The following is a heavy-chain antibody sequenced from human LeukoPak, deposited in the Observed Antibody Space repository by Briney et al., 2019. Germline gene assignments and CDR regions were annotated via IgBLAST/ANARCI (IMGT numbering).Heavy chain of an antibody. CDR2: INTNTENP. CDR1: GYTFTRYA. V-gene: IGHV7-4-1*02. Sequence: ASVKVSCKASGYTFTRYAMSWVRQAPGQGLEWMGWINTNTENPTYAQGFTGRFVFSLDTSVSTAYLQISNLKAEDTAVYYCARDRGDFDYWGQGTRVTVSS. D-gene: IGHD3-10*01. CDR3: ARDRGDFDY. J-gene: IGHJ4*02.